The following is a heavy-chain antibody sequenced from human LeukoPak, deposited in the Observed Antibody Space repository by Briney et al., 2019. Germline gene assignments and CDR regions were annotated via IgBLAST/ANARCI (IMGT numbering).Heavy chain of an antibody. J-gene: IGHJ4*02. V-gene: IGHV3-23*01. D-gene: IGHD3-22*01. CDR3: ANKYYYDSSGYYV. CDR2: ISGSGGST. Sequence: LAGGSLRLPCAASGFTFSSYAMSWVRQAPGKGQEWVSAISGSGGSTYYADSVKGRFTISRGNSKNTLYLQMNSLRAEDTAVYYCANKYYYDSSGYYVWGQGTLVTVSS. CDR1: GFTFSSYA.